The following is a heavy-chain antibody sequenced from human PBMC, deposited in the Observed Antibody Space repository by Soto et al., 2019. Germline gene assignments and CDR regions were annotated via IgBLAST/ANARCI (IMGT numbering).Heavy chain of an antibody. CDR2: IYYSGST. D-gene: IGHD5-18*01. Sequence: SETLSLTCTVSGGSINNFYWSWIRQPPGKGLEWIGYIYYSGSTNYNPSLKSRVTISVDTSKNQFSLKLSSVTAADTAVYYCARGLQLWPFDYWGQGTLVTVAS. CDR3: ARGLQLWPFDY. V-gene: IGHV4-59*01. CDR1: GGSINNFY. J-gene: IGHJ4*02.